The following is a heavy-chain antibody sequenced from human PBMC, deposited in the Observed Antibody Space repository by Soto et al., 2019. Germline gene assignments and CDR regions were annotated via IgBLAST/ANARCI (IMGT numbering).Heavy chain of an antibody. CDR2: IFYSGCT. CDR1: GGSINSGGYY. CDR3: AGGYRQSGYSSSWVFDY. D-gene: IGHD6-13*01. J-gene: IGHJ4*02. Sequence: QVQLQESGPGLVKPSQTLSLICTVSGGSINSGGYYWNWIRQHPGKRLEWIGYIFYSGCTYYHPFLRSRVTISADTSGNQLSLNLSSVTAADTAVYFCAGGYRQSGYSSSWVFDYWGQGTLVNVSS. V-gene: IGHV4-31*03.